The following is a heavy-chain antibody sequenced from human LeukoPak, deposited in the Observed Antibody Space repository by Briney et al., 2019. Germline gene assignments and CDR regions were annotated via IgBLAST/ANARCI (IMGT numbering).Heavy chain of an antibody. CDR1: GYTFTSYD. D-gene: IGHD3-22*01. V-gene: IGHV1-8*01. J-gene: IGHJ5*02. Sequence: ASVKVSCKASGYTFTSYDINWVRQATGQGLEWMGWTNPNSGNTGYAQKFQGRVTMTRNTSISTAYMELSSLRSEDTAVYYCARGDYYERGFDPWGQGTLVTVSS. CDR3: ARGDYYERGFDP. CDR2: TNPNSGNT.